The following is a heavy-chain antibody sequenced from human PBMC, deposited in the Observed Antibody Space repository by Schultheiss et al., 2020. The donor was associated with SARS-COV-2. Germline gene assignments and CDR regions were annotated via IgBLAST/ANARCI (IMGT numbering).Heavy chain of an antibody. V-gene: IGHV1-69*13. CDR1: GYMFATYG. CDR3: ARGWDRITIFGVVIKGPPDAFDI. CDR2: IIPIFGTA. Sequence: SVKVSCKASGYMFATYGISWVRQAPGQGLEWMGGIIPIFGTANYAQKFQGRVTITADESTSTAYMELSSLRSEDTAVYYCARGWDRITIFGVVIKGPPDAFDIWGQGTMVTVSS. J-gene: IGHJ3*02. D-gene: IGHD3-3*01.